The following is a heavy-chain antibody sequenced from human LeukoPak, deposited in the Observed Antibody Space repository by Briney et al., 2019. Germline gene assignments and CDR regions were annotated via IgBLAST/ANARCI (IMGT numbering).Heavy chain of an antibody. D-gene: IGHD3-10*01. J-gene: IGHJ5*02. V-gene: IGHV1-18*01. CDR2: ISAYNGNT. CDR3: ARDEYYCGSGSYFWFDP. Sequence: GASVKVSCKASGYTFTSYGISWVRQAPGQGLEWMGWISAYNGNTNYAQKLQGRVTMTTDTSTSTAYMELRSLRSDDTAVYYCARDEYYCGSGSYFWFDPWGQGTLVTVSS. CDR1: GYTFTSYG.